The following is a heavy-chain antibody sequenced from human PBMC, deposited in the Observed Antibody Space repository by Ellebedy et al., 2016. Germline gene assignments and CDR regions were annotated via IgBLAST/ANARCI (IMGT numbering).Heavy chain of an antibody. D-gene: IGHD3-22*01. CDR1: GFTFSSYS. V-gene: IGHV3-21*01. Sequence: GESLKISXAASGFTFSSYSMNWVRQAPGKGLEWVSSISSSSSYIYYADSVKGRFTISRDNAKNSLYLQMNSLRAEDTAVYYCARSLVVITLWDWFDPWGQGTLVTVSS. J-gene: IGHJ5*02. CDR3: ARSLVVITLWDWFDP. CDR2: ISSSSSYI.